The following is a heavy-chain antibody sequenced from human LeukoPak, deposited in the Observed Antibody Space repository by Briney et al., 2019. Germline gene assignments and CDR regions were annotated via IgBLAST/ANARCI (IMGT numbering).Heavy chain of an antibody. D-gene: IGHD4-23*01. CDR2: ISSSSSYI. CDR1: GFTFSSYS. J-gene: IGHJ4*02. Sequence: GGSLRLSCAASGFTFSSYSMNWVRQAPGKGLEWVSSISSSSSYIYYADSVKGRFTISRDNAKNSLYLQMNSLRAEDTAVYYCARDRPPLYGGNSYRTYYFDYWGQGTLVTVSS. V-gene: IGHV3-21*01. CDR3: ARDRPPLYGGNSYRTYYFDY.